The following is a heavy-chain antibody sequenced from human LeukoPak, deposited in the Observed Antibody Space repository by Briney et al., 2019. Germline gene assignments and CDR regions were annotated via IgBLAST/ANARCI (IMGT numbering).Heavy chain of an antibody. CDR3: ARTYYDILTAELTFDI. D-gene: IGHD3-9*01. CDR1: GYSFTSYW. CDR2: IYPGDSDT. J-gene: IGHJ3*02. Sequence: GESLKISCKGSGYSFTSYWIGWVRQMLGKGLEWMGIIYPGDSDTRYSPSFQGQVTISADKSISTAYLQWSSLKASDTAMYYCARTYYDILTAELTFDIWGQGTMVTVSS. V-gene: IGHV5-51*01.